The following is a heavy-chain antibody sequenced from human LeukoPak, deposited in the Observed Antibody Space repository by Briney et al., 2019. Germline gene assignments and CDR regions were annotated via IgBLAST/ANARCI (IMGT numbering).Heavy chain of an antibody. CDR3: GRVRDRGSGYVYFDY. CDR2: MKQDGSEE. D-gene: IGHD5-12*01. Sequence: GGSLRLSCAASGFTFSDYWMSWVRQAPGKGLEWLANMKQDGSEEYYVDSVKGRFTISRDNAKNSLYLQMNSLRAEDTAVYCCGRVRDRGSGYVYFDYWGQGTLVTVSS. J-gene: IGHJ4*02. V-gene: IGHV3-7*01. CDR1: GFTFSDYW.